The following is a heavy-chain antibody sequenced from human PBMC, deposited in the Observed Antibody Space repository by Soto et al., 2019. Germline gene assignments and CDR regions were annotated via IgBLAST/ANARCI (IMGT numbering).Heavy chain of an antibody. V-gene: IGHV4-31*03. CDR2: IYYSGNT. J-gene: IGHJ6*02. Sequence: SETLSLTCTVSGGTISIGYYWIWIRQHPVKGLEWIWYIYYSGNTYYNPSLKSRVSISLDTSKSQFSLKLDSVTAADTAVYYWAREAPVALGCDQSIDVWGQGTXFPV. CDR1: GGTISIGYY. CDR3: AREAPVALGCDQSIDV. D-gene: IGHD3-3*02.